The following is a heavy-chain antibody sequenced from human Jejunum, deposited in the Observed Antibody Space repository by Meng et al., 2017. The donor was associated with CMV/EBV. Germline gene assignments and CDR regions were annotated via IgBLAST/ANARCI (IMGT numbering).Heavy chain of an antibody. D-gene: IGHD6-6*01. CDR2: PSWNSGGE. V-gene: IGHV3-9*01. CDR3: AKSTGYFTYTTSSHFDY. CDR1: FDNYG. Sequence: FDNYGMPWGRQSPGKGLEWVGGPSWNSGGEGYADSVKGRFTISRDNAKNSLSLQMNSLRVEDTALYYCAKSTGYFTYTTSSHFDYWGQGTLVTVSS. J-gene: IGHJ4*02.